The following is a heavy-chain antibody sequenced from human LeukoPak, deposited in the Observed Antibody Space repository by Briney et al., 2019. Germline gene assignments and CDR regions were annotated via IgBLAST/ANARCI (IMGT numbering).Heavy chain of an antibody. V-gene: IGHV1-69*04. CDR3: ARGSGGFLEWFHRGDNWFDP. D-gene: IGHD3-3*01. CDR2: IIPILGIA. J-gene: IGHJ5*02. Sequence: SVKVSCKAPGGTFSSYAISWVRQAPGQGLEWMGRIIPILGIANYAQKFQGRVTITADKSTSTAYMELSSLRSEDTAVYYCARGSGGFLEWFHRGDNWFDPWGQGTLVTVSS. CDR1: GGTFSSYA.